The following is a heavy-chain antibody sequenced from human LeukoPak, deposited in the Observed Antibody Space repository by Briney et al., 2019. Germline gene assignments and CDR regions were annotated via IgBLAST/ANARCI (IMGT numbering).Heavy chain of an antibody. V-gene: IGHV4-39*01. J-gene: IGHJ4*02. CDR3: VSRLVVVPAARTPVDY. Sequence: PSETLSLXCTVSGGSISSSSYYWDWIRQPPGKGLEWTGSIYYSGSTYYNPSLKSRVTISVDTTKNQFSLKLSSVTAADTAVYYCVSRLVVVPAARTPVDYWGQGTLVTVSS. D-gene: IGHD2-2*01. CDR2: IYYSGST. CDR1: GGSISSSSYY.